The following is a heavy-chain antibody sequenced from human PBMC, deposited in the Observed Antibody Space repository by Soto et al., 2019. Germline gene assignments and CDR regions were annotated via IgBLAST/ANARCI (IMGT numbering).Heavy chain of an antibody. CDR3: ARIGYSDYVHWNFDL. CDR1: GFSLSNARMG. J-gene: IGHJ2*01. Sequence: SGPTLVNPTETLTLTCTVSGFSLSNARMGVSWIRQPPGKALEWLAHIFANDEKSYSTSLKSRLTISKDTLRSQVVLTMTNMDPVDTATYYCARIGYSDYVHWNFDLWGRGTLVTVSS. CDR2: IFANDEK. V-gene: IGHV2-26*01. D-gene: IGHD5-12*01.